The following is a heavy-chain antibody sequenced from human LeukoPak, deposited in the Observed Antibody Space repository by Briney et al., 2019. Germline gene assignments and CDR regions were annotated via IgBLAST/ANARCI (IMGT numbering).Heavy chain of an antibody. Sequence: GASVKVSCKASGGTFSSYAISWVRQAPGQGLEWMGGIIPIFGTANYAQKFQGRVTITTDESPNTAYMELSSLRSEDTAVYYCARVYSGYAKGYYYYYYMDVSGKGTTVTVSS. CDR1: GGTFSSYA. CDR2: IIPIFGTA. D-gene: IGHD5-12*01. J-gene: IGHJ6*03. V-gene: IGHV1-69*05. CDR3: ARVYSGYAKGYYYYYYMDV.